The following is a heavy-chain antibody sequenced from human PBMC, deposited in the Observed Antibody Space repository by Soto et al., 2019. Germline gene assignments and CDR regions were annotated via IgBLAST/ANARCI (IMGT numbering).Heavy chain of an antibody. CDR2: IIPIFGTT. D-gene: IGHD5-12*01. CDR3: AKDGGADGYFGNWLDP. J-gene: IGHJ5*02. CDR1: GGTFSNYA. Sequence: QVQLVQSGAEVKKPWSSVKVSCKASGGTFSNYAITWVRQAPGQGLEWVGRIIPIFGTTNVAQKFQGRVTITADESTTTANMELSGLRSDDTAVYYCAKDGGADGYFGNWLDPWGQGTLVTVSS. V-gene: IGHV1-69*15.